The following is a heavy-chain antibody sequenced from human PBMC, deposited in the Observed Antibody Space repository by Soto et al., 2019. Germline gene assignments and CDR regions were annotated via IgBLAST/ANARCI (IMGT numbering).Heavy chain of an antibody. V-gene: IGHV1-2*02. J-gene: IGHJ5*02. CDR3: ARGTLDKSGDYLAGWFAP. CDR1: GYTFTGYY. CDR2: IITKNVRT. D-gene: IGHD3-22*01. Sequence: QVQLVQSGAEVKKPGASVKVSCKASGYTFTGYYIHWVRQAPGQGLEWVGWIITKNVRTKHGEKFQDRVTRTRDTSLSTAYMELSRLRSDDTAVYYCARGTLDKSGDYLAGWFAPWGQGTLFTVSS.